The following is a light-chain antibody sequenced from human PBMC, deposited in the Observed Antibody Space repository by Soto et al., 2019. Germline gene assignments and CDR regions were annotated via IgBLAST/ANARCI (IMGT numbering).Light chain of an antibody. J-gene: IGKJ1*01. CDR2: WAS. V-gene: IGKV4-1*01. CDR3: QQYYSTPWT. CDR1: QSVLYSSNNNNY. Sequence: DIVMTQSPDSLAVSLGERATINCKSSQSVLYSSNNNNYLAWYQQKPGQPPKLLIYWASTRESGVPDRFSGSGSGTDFTLTISSLQAEDVAVYYCQQYYSTPWTFVQGTKVEIK.